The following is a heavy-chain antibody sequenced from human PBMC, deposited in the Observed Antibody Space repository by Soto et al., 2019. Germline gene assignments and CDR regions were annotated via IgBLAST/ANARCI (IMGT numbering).Heavy chain of an antibody. CDR1: GGTFSNYT. Sequence: QVQLVQSGAEVKKPGSSVKVFCKASGGTFSNYTISWVRQASGQVLECMGWIIPVLGTTDYEQKFQGRVTITSDGSTSPAYIKMSSLRSADTAVHYCATSSPYIVVRKPTTTKHYYGIDVWGQGNTVTFSS. CDR2: IIPVLGTT. CDR3: ATSSPYIVVRKPTTTKHYYGIDV. J-gene: IGHJ6*02. V-gene: IGHV1-69*01. D-gene: IGHD2-2*01.